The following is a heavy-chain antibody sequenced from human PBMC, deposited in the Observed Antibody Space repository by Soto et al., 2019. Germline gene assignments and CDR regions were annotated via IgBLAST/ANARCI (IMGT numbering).Heavy chain of an antibody. Sequence: LSRTCAVYGGSFTGYYWSWIRQPPGKGLEWIGGIHHSGSTHYNPPLKSRVTMSLDTSKNQFSLKVRSVTAADTAVYYCAREAAAATRGDFDYWGQGTLVTVSS. CDR1: GGSFTGYY. CDR2: IHHSGST. D-gene: IGHD6-13*01. V-gene: IGHV4-34*01. CDR3: AREAAAATRGDFDY. J-gene: IGHJ4*02.